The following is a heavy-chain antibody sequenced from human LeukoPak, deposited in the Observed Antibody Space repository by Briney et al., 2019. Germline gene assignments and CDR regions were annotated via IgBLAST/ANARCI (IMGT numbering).Heavy chain of an antibody. CDR3: ASGPPFLKYFEY. CDR2: ISGGAEYI. D-gene: IGHD3-3*01. J-gene: IGHJ4*02. CDR1: GFTFRTYA. V-gene: IGHV3-23*01. Sequence: GGSLRLSCAASGFTFRTYAMNWVRQAPGKGLEWVSTISGGAEYIFYADSVKGRFTISRDDSNNALYLQMHSLRAEDTALYYCASGPPFLKYFEYWGQGTLVTVSS.